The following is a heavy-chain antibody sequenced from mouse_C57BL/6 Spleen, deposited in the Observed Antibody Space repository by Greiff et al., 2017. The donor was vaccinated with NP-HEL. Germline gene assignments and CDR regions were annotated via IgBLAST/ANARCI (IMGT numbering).Heavy chain of an antibody. D-gene: IGHD1-1*01. CDR2: ISGGGGNT. Sequence: DVKLVESGGGLVKPGGSLKLSCAASGFTFSSYTMSWVRQTPEKRLEWVATISGGGGNTYYPDSVKGRFTISRDNAKNTLYLQMSSLRSEDTALYYCARHYYGSALYFDYWGQGTTLTVSS. V-gene: IGHV5-9*01. CDR3: ARHYYGSALYFDY. CDR1: GFTFSSYT. J-gene: IGHJ2*01.